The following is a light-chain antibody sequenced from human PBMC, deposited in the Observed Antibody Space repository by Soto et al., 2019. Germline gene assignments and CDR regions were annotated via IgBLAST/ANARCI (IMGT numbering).Light chain of an antibody. Sequence: EIVLTQSPATLSLSPGERATLSCRASQSVSSYLDWYQQKPGQAPRLLIYDASNRATGIPARFSGSGSGTDFTLTISSLEPEDFAVYYCQQRSNWQITFGQGTRLEIK. CDR3: QQRSNWQIT. J-gene: IGKJ5*01. CDR1: QSVSSY. V-gene: IGKV3-11*01. CDR2: DAS.